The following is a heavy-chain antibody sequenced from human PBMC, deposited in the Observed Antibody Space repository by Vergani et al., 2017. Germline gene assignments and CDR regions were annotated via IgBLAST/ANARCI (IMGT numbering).Heavy chain of an antibody. CDR2: IYSGGST. V-gene: IGHV3-53*05. J-gene: IGHJ4*02. CDR3: ARGIAVAGTPNFDY. Sequence: EVQLVETGGGLIQPGGSLRLSCAASGFTVSSNYMSWVRQAPGKGLEWVSVIYSGGSTYYADSVKGRFTISRDNSKNTLYLQMNSLRAEDTAVYYCARGIAVAGTPNFDYWGQGTLVTVSS. D-gene: IGHD6-19*01. CDR1: GFTVSSNY.